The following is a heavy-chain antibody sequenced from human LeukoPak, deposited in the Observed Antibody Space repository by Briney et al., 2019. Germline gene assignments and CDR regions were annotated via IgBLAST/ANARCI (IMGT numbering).Heavy chain of an antibody. CDR3: ARDQGIVVVPAAILGPYYYGMDV. D-gene: IGHD2-2*01. Sequence: GGSLRLSCAASGFTFSSYAMHWVRQAPGKGLEWVAVISYDGSNKYYADSVKGRFTISRDNSKNTLYLQMNSLRAEDTAVYYCARDQGIVVVPAAILGPYYYGMDVWGQGTTVTVYS. CDR1: GFTFSSYA. J-gene: IGHJ6*02. V-gene: IGHV3-30*04. CDR2: ISYDGSNK.